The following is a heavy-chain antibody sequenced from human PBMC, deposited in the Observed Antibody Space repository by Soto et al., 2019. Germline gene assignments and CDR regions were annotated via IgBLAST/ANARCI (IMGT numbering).Heavy chain of an antibody. CDR1: GGSISSSNW. CDR3: ARENEETAMVYHWFDP. J-gene: IGHJ5*02. Sequence: PSETLSLTCAVSGGSISSSNWWSWVRQPPGKGLEWIGEIYHSGSTNYNPSLKSRVTISVDKSKNQFSLKLSSVTAADTAVYYCARENEETAMVYHWFDPWGQGTLVTVSS. V-gene: IGHV4-4*02. CDR2: IYHSGST. D-gene: IGHD5-18*01.